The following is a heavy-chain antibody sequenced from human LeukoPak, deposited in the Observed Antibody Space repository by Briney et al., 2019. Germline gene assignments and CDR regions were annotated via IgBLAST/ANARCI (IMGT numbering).Heavy chain of an antibody. CDR2: IYSGGST. Sequence: GGSLRLSCAASGFTVSSNYMSWVRLAPGKGLEWVSVIYSGGSTYYADSVKGRFTISRDNSKNTLYLQMNSLRAEDTAVYYCEVLDMVRGHELDYWGQGTLVTVSS. CDR1: GFTVSSNY. J-gene: IGHJ4*02. V-gene: IGHV3-66*01. D-gene: IGHD3-10*01. CDR3: EVLDMVRGHELDY.